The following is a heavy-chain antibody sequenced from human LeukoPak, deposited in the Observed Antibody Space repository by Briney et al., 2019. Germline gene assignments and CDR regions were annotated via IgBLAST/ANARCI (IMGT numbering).Heavy chain of an antibody. CDR1: GYTFTSYY. CDR3: ARVGDSSGYYYVGYAFDI. D-gene: IGHD3-22*01. J-gene: IGHJ3*02. Sequence: GASVKLSCKASGYTFTSYYISWVRQAPGQGLEWIGWINPNSGGTNYAQKFQGRVTMTRDTSISTAYMELSRLRSDDTAVYYCARVGDSSGYYYVGYAFDIWAKGQWSPSLQ. V-gene: IGHV1-2*02. CDR2: INPNSGGT.